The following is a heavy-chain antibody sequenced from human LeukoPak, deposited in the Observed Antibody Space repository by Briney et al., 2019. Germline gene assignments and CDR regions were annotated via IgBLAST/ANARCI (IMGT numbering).Heavy chain of an antibody. CDR3: AREEGPTYYYDSSGYGGAFDI. CDR1: GYTFTSYG. Sequence: ASVTVSCTASGYTFTSYGISWVRQAPGQGLEWMGIINPSGGSTSYAQKFQGRVTMTRDTSTSTVYMELSSLRSEDTAVYYCAREEGPTYYYDSSGYGGAFDIWGQGTMVTVSS. CDR2: INPSGGST. V-gene: IGHV1-46*01. J-gene: IGHJ3*02. D-gene: IGHD3-22*01.